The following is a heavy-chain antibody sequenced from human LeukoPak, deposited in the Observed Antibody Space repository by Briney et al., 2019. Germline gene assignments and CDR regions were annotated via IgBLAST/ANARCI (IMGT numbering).Heavy chain of an antibody. CDR2: LSFDGNKE. CDR1: GFTFSTYG. J-gene: IGHJ4*02. CDR3: ARVRGNYYDNSGFPGG. Sequence: GGSLRLSCTVSGFTFSTYGMDWVRQAPGKGLEWVARLSFDGNKEYYADSVKGRFTISRDNSKNTLFLQMNSLRLEDTAVFYCARVRGNYYDNSGFPGGWGQGTLVTVSS. V-gene: IGHV3-30*03. D-gene: IGHD3-22*01.